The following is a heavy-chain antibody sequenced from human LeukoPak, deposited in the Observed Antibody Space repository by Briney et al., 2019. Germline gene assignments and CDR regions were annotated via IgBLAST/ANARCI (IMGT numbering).Heavy chain of an antibody. D-gene: IGHD3-22*01. J-gene: IGHJ3*02. Sequence: SVKVSCKASGFTFTSSAVQWVRQARGQRLEWIGWIVVGSGNTNYAQKFQERVTITRDMSTSTAYMELSSLRSEDTAVYYCAREFYYDSSGPFAFDIWGQGTMVTVSS. CDR1: GFTFTSSA. V-gene: IGHV1-58*01. CDR3: AREFYYDSSGPFAFDI. CDR2: IVVGSGNT.